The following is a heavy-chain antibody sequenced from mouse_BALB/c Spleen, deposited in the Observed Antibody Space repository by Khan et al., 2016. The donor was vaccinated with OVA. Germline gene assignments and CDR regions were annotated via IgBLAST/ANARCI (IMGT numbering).Heavy chain of an antibody. CDR2: ISPGSGDT. CDR3: ARGNYFGYTFAY. Sequence: QVQLKESGAELARPGASVKLSCKASGYTFTDYYINWVKQRTGQGLEWIGEISPGSGDTYYNEKFKGKATLTADKSSTTAYMQLSSLTSEASAVYCCARGNYFGYTFAYWGQGTLVTVSA. J-gene: IGHJ3*01. CDR1: GYTFTDYY. V-gene: IGHV1-77*01. D-gene: IGHD1-2*01.